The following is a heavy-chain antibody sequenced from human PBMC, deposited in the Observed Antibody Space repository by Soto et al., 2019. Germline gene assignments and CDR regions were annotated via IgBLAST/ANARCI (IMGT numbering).Heavy chain of an antibody. CDR2: VYSSGTT. V-gene: IGHV4-4*07. D-gene: IGHD3-10*01. CDR1: GGSIDSYW. J-gene: IGHJ4*02. Sequence: SETLSLTCSVSGGSIDSYWWSWIRQPAGKGLEWIGRVYSSGTTDYNPSLNSRATLSVETSKNQFSLKLSSVTAADTAVYYCARDIGSYAYGEGYWGQGIQVTVSS. CDR3: ARDIGSYAYGEGY.